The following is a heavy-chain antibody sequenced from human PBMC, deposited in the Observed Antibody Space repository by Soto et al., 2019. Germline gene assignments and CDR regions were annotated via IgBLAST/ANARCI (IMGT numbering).Heavy chain of an antibody. CDR2: ISSSSSYI. CDR1: GFTFSSYS. CDR3: ARDLIAAAGPEYFQH. Sequence: PGGSLRLSCAASGFTFSSYSMNWVRQAPGKGLEWVSSISSSSSYIYYADSVKGRFTISRDNAKNSLYLQMNSLRAEDTAVYYCARDLIAAAGPEYFQHWGQGTLVTVSS. D-gene: IGHD6-13*01. V-gene: IGHV3-21*01. J-gene: IGHJ1*01.